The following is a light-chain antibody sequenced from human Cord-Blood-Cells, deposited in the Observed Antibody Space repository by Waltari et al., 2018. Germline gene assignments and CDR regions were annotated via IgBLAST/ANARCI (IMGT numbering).Light chain of an antibody. J-gene: IGLJ2*01. Sequence: QSALTQPASVSGSPGQSITISCTGTSSDVGGYNYVSGYQQHQGKAPKLMIYDVSNRPSGVSNRFSGSKSGNTASLTISGLQAEDEADYYCSSYTSSSTLVVFGGGTKLTVL. CDR2: DVS. V-gene: IGLV2-14*01. CDR3: SSYTSSSTLVV. CDR1: SSDVGGYNY.